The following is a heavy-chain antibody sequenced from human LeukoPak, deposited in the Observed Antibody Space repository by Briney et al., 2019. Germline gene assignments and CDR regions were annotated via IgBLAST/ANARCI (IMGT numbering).Heavy chain of an antibody. V-gene: IGHV4-59*01. J-gene: IGHJ4*02. CDR2: IYYSGST. D-gene: IGHD5-24*01. Sequence: PSETLSLTCTVSGGSSSSYYWSWIRQPPGKGLEWIGYIYYSGSTNYNPSLKSRVTISVDTSKNQFSLKLSSVTAADTAVYYCARDRGDGYKSPEYYFDYWGQGTLVTVSS. CDR1: GGSSSSYY. CDR3: ARDRGDGYKSPEYYFDY.